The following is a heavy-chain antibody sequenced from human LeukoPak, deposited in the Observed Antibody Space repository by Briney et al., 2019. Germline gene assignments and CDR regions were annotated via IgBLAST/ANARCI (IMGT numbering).Heavy chain of an antibody. CDR2: INPSGGT. CDR1: GGSFSAHY. J-gene: IGHJ3*01. CDR3: ARANWKAFDV. V-gene: IGHV4-34*01. Sequence: SETLSLTCAVYGGSFSAHYWIWIRQSPGKGLEWIGEINPSGGTNYNPSLKSRVTISIDTSKNQFSLRLNSVAAADTAVYFCARANWKAFDVWGHGTTVSVSS. D-gene: IGHD1-20*01.